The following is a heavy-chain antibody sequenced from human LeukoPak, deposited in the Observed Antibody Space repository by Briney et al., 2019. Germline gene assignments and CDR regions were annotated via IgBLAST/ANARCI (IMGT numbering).Heavy chain of an antibody. V-gene: IGHV1-8*03. J-gene: IGHJ3*02. CDR2: MNPNSGNT. D-gene: IGHD2-21*01. Sequence: GASVKVSWKASGYTFTSYDINWVRQATGQGLEWMGWMNPNSGNTGYAQKFQGRVTITRNTSISTAYMELSSLRSEDTAVYYCASSRTNYCGGDCPYDAFDIWGPGTMVTVSS. CDR1: GYTFTSYD. CDR3: ASSRTNYCGGDCPYDAFDI.